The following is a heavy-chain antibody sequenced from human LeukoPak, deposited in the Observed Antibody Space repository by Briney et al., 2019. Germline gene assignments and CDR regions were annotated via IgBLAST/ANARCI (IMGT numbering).Heavy chain of an antibody. CDR1: GFTFSSYA. D-gene: IGHD3-10*01. J-gene: IGHJ3*02. V-gene: IGHV3-23*01. Sequence: GGSLRLSCAASGFTFSSYAMSWVRQAPGKGLEWVSAISGSGGSTYYADSVKGRFTISRDNSKNTLYLQMNSLRAEDTAVYYCAKDYYYGSGSYWGAFDIWGQGTMVTVSS. CDR2: ISGSGGST. CDR3: AKDYYYGSGSYWGAFDI.